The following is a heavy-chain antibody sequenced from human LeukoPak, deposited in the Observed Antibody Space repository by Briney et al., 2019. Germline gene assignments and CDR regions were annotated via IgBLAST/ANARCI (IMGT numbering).Heavy chain of an antibody. CDR1: GFTFSSYW. D-gene: IGHD3-10*01. V-gene: IGHV3-7*01. Sequence: GGSLRLSWAASGFTFSSYWMSWVRQAPGKGLEWVANIKQGGSEKYYADSVKGRFTISRDDAKNSLYLQMNSLTAEDTAVYYCARLVREVTNFESWGQGTLVTVSS. J-gene: IGHJ4*02. CDR2: IKQGGSEK. CDR3: ARLVREVTNFES.